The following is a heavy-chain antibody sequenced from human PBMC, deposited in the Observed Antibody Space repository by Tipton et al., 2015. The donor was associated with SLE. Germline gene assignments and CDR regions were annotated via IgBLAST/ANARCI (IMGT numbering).Heavy chain of an antibody. D-gene: IGHD3-9*01. Sequence: QLVQSGPEVKKAGESLKISCKASGYSFTSYWIGWVRQVPGKGLEWMGIIYPGDSDTRYSPSFQGQVTISADKSITTAYMQWSSLKASDTAMYYCASPPQLTGDGTVFDIWGQGTMVTVSS. CDR3: ASPPQLTGDGTVFDI. V-gene: IGHV5-51*03. J-gene: IGHJ3*02. CDR1: GYSFTSYW. CDR2: IYPGDSDT.